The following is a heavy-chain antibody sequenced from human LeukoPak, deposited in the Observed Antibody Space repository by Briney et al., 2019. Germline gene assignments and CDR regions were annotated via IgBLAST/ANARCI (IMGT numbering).Heavy chain of an antibody. D-gene: IGHD3-3*01. Sequence: GESLKISCKGSGYSFTTYCGAWVRQIPGKGLEWMGIINPGASDTRYSPSFQGQVTISADTSVSTAYLQWSSLKASDTAMYYCARRGFGVLTFDYWGQGTLVTVSS. CDR1: GYSFTTYC. J-gene: IGHJ4*02. CDR3: ARRGFGVLTFDY. CDR2: INPGASDT. V-gene: IGHV5-51*01.